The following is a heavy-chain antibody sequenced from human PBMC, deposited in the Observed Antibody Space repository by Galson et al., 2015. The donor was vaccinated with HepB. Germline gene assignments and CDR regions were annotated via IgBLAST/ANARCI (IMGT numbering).Heavy chain of an antibody. CDR1: GYNFTNYW. Sequence: QSGAEVKKPGESLRISCRGSGYNFTNYWINWVRQMPGKGLEWMGRIDPTDSYTNYSPSFQGHVTISVDKSITTAHLQWSTLRASDTAIYHCARAKLDPYSSEFYNWFAPWGQGTLVTVSS. D-gene: IGHD3-22*01. V-gene: IGHV5-10-1*01. CDR2: IDPTDSYT. J-gene: IGHJ5*02. CDR3: ARAKLDPYSSEFYNWFAP.